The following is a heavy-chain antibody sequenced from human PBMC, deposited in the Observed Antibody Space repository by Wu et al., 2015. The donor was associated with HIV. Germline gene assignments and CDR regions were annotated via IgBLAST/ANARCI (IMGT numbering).Heavy chain of an antibody. V-gene: IGHV1-69*05. D-gene: IGHD6-19*01. CDR3: ATPRSPGFSSAWPTYFDF. Sequence: QVQLVQSGPEVKTPGASAKVSCTASGYTYNTYYMHWLRQAPGQGLEWMGGIIPLFGTTEYAHIFQGRVTITTDESTSTAYMRLSSLTSADTAVYYCATPRSPGFSSAWPTYFDFWGQGTLVTVSS. CDR1: GYTYNTYY. CDR2: IIPLFGTT. J-gene: IGHJ4*02.